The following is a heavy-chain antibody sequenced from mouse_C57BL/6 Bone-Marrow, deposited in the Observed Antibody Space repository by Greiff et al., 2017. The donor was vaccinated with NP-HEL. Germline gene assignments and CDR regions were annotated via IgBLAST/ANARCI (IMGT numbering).Heavy chain of an antibody. CDR2: IYPSDSET. CDR1: GYTFTSYW. CDR3: ARVDYGSSYGFAY. J-gene: IGHJ3*01. V-gene: IGHV1-61*01. Sequence: QVQLKESGAELVRPGSSVKLSCKASGYTFTSYWMDWVKQRPGQGLEWIGNIYPSDSETHYNQKFKDKATLTVDKSSSTAYMQLSSLTSEDSAVYYCARVDYGSSYGFAYWGQGTLVTVSA. D-gene: IGHD1-1*01.